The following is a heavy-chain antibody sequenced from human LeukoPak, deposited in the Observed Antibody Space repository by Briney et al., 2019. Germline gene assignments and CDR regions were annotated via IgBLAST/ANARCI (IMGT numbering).Heavy chain of an antibody. Sequence: GGSLRLSCAASGFTFSSYAMSWVRQAPGKGLEWVSAISGSGGSTYYADSVKGRFTISRDNSKNTLYLQMNSLRAEDTAVYYCAKSGYYDSSGYSDYWGQGTLVTVSS. CDR1: GFTFSSYA. J-gene: IGHJ4*02. CDR3: AKSGYYDSSGYSDY. D-gene: IGHD3-22*01. V-gene: IGHV3-23*01. CDR2: ISGSGGST.